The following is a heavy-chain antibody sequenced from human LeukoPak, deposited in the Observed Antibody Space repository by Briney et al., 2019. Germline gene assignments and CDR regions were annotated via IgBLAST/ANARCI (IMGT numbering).Heavy chain of an antibody. Sequence: GGSLRLSCAASGFTFSSYSMNWVRQAPGKGLEWVSSISSSSSYIYYADSVKGRFTISRDNAKNSLYLQMNSLRAEDTAVYYCARLRAIRDSSGWSRSRTYYYYGMDVWGQGTTVTVSS. D-gene: IGHD6-19*01. CDR2: ISSSSSYI. CDR1: GFTFSSYS. CDR3: ARLRAIRDSSGWSRSRTYYYYGMDV. V-gene: IGHV3-21*04. J-gene: IGHJ6*02.